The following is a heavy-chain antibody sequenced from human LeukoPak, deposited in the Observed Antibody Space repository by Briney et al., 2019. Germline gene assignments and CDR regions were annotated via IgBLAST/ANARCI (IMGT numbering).Heavy chain of an antibody. CDR1: GFTFSNYN. CDR2: ISSSTSYI. Sequence: GGSLRLSCAASGFTFSNYNMNWVRQAPGKGLEWVSSISSSTSYIYYADSVKGRFTISRDNAKNSLYLQMNSLRAEDTAVYYCARGGSGGYYGDYWGKGALVTVSS. CDR3: ARGGSGGYYGDY. V-gene: IGHV3-21*01. D-gene: IGHD3-22*01. J-gene: IGHJ4*02.